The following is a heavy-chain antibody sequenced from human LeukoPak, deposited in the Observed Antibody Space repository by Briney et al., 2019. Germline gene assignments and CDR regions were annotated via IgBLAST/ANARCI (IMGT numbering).Heavy chain of an antibody. CDR3: ARRPVGANPFDY. CDR1: GGSFSGYY. Sequence: SETLSLTCAVYGGSFSGYYWSWIRQPPGKGLEWIGEINHSGSTNYNPSLKSRVTISVDTSKNQFSLKLSSVTAADTAVYYCARRPVGANPFDYWGQGTLVTVSS. D-gene: IGHD1-26*01. J-gene: IGHJ4*02. V-gene: IGHV4-34*01. CDR2: INHSGST.